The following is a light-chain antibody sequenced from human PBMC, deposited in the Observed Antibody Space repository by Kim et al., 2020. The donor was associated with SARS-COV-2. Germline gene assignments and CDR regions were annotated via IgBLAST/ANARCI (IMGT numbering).Light chain of an antibody. V-gene: IGKV3-15*01. J-gene: IGKJ1*01. CDR1: QSINNN. CDR3: QQYNNWPRT. CDR2: GAS. Sequence: EIVMTQSPATLSVSPGERATLSCRASQSINNNLAWYQQKPGQAPRPLIYGASTRATGIPARFSGSGSVTEFTLTISSLQSEDFAVYYCQQYNNWPRTFGQGTKVDIK.